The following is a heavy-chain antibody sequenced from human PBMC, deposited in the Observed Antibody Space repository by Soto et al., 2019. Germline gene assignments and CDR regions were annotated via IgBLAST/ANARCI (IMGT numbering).Heavy chain of an antibody. J-gene: IGHJ4*02. V-gene: IGHV3-7*03. CDR2: IKWDASEK. CDR1: GFTFGYYW. Sequence: GGSLRLSCAASGFTFGYYWMSWVRQAPGKGLEWLATIKWDASEKKYVDSVKGRFTISRDNSRNTLYLQLNTLRAEDTALYYCAKGYYSGYDLAYFDYWGQGTLVTVSS. D-gene: IGHD5-12*01. CDR3: AKGYYSGYDLAYFDY.